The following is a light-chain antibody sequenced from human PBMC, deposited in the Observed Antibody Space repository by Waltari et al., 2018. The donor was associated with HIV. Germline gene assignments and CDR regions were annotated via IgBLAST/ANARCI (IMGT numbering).Light chain of an antibody. J-gene: IGKJ2*01. CDR3: QQYYTSPPA. V-gene: IGKV4-1*01. Sequence: DVVMTQSPDSLVVSLGERATINCKSSQNVLFTPNNKNYLAWYQQKPQQPPKLIIYWASTRESGVPDRFSGAGSGTDFTLTISSLQAEDVAVYYCQQYYTSPPAFGQGTKVEIK. CDR1: QNVLFTPNNKNY. CDR2: WAS.